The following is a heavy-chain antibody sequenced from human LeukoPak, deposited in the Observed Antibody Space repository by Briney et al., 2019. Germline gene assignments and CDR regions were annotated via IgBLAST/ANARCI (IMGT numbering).Heavy chain of an antibody. CDR3: AREDYYGSGSYPNSFDP. Sequence: SETLSLTCTVSGGSISSYYWSWIRQPPGKGLEWIGYIYYSGSTNYNPSLKSRVTISVDTSKNQFSLKLSSVTAADTAVYYCAREDYYGSGSYPNSFDPWGQGTLVTVSS. J-gene: IGHJ5*02. D-gene: IGHD3-10*01. CDR2: IYYSGST. CDR1: GGSISSYY. V-gene: IGHV4-59*01.